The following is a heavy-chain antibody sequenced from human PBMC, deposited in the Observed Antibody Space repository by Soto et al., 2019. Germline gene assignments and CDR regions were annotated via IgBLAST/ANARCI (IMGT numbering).Heavy chain of an antibody. CDR1: VFAFSDYY. CDR3: ARERARVFDS. CDR2: ISIASSTI. V-gene: IGHV3-11*01. Sequence: PWGSLRLSCAASVFAFSDYYMGWIRQAPGRGLEWLSYISIASSTIYYADSVKGRFSISRDNAKNSLYLQLSSLRAEDTAVYFCARERARVFDSWGQGTLVTVSS. J-gene: IGHJ4*02.